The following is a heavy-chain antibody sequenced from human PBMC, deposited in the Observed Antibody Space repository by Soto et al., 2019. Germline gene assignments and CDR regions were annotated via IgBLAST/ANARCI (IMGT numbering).Heavy chain of an antibody. J-gene: IGHJ4*02. CDR1: GFSFSSYA. V-gene: IGHV3-23*01. Sequence: EVQLLESGGGLVQSGGSLRLSCVASGFSFSSYAMSWVRQAPGKGLEWVSGISGSDGSTYYADSVKGRFTISRDNSKNPLFLQMNSLRAEDTAVYYCARDRERDAWYEDYWGQGTLVTVSS. D-gene: IGHD6-13*01. CDR3: ARDRERDAWYEDY. CDR2: ISGSDGST.